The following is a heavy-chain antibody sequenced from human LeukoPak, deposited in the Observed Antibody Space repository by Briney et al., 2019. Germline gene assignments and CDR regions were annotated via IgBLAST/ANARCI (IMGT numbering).Heavy chain of an antibody. Sequence: VASVKVSCKASGYTFTSYDINWVRQATGQGLEWMGWMNPNSGNTGYAQKFQGRVTMTRNTSISTAYMELSSLRSEDTAVYYCARGTSYCTNGVCYRGGNWFDPWGQGTLVTVSS. CDR3: ARGTSYCTNGVCYRGGNWFDP. CDR1: GYTFTSYD. CDR2: MNPNSGNT. J-gene: IGHJ5*02. V-gene: IGHV1-8*01. D-gene: IGHD2-8*01.